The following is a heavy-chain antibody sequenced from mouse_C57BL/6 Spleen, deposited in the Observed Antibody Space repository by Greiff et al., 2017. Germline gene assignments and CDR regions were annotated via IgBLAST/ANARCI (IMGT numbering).Heavy chain of an antibody. J-gene: IGHJ1*03. CDR2: IYPGDGDT. CDR3: AGTSEGYFDV. V-gene: IGHV1-82*01. D-gene: IGHD2-10*02. CDR1: GYAFSSSW. Sequence: QVQLQQSGPELVKPGASVKISCKASGYAFSSSWMNWVKQRPGKGLEWIGRIYPGDGDTNYNGKFKGKATLTADKSSSTAYMQLSSLTSEGSAVYFCAGTSEGYFDVWGTGTTVTVSS.